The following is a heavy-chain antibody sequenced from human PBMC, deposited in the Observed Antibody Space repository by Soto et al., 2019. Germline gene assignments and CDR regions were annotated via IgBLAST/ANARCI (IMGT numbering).Heavy chain of an antibody. CDR1: GFTFSDHY. V-gene: IGHV3-11*06. CDR3: SRGHHSMDV. J-gene: IGHJ6*02. D-gene: IGHD5-18*01. Sequence: PGGSLRLSCATSGFTFSDHYMSWIRQAPGKGLEWISYINPSGTYTHYADSVRGRFTISRDNAENSLHLQMNSLRAEDTALYYCSRGHHSMDVWGQGATVTVSS. CDR2: INPSGTYT.